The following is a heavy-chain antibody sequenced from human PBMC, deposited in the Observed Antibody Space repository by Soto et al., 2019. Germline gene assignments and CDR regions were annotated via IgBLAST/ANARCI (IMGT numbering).Heavy chain of an antibody. CDR3: AREGDKREGRGVFFS. Sequence: XSGKLSCRASVGTFSSYSFSWVRQAPGQGLEWMGGITPIFGTVHYAQNFRGRVTITADKSTSIVHMELSSLRSEDTAVFYCAREGDKREGRGVFFSWGQGTLVTVSS. J-gene: IGHJ4*02. V-gene: IGHV1-69*06. D-gene: IGHD3-16*01. CDR2: ITPIFGTV. CDR1: VGTFSSYS.